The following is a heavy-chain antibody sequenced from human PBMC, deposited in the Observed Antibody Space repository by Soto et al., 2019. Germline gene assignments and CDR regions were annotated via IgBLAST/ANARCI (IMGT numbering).Heavy chain of an antibody. CDR3: ARSGYSYGYVYYHYGMDV. CDR2: MNPNSGNT. Sequence: QVQLVQSGAEVKKPGASVKVSCKASGYTFTSYDINWVRQATGQGLEWMGWMNPNSGNTGYAQKFQGRVTMTRNTSISTAYMELSSLRSEDTDVYYCARSGYSYGYVYYHYGMDVWGQGTTVTVSS. J-gene: IGHJ6*02. CDR1: GYTFTSYD. V-gene: IGHV1-8*01. D-gene: IGHD5-18*01.